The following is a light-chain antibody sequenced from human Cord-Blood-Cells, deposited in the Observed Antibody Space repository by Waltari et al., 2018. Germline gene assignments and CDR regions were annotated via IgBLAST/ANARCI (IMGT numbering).Light chain of an antibody. CDR3: QQSYGTGT. CDR1: QSISSY. V-gene: IGKV1-39*01. CDR2: AAS. Sequence: DIQMTQSPSSLSASVGDRVTITCRASQSISSYLNWYQQKPGKAPKLLIYAASSLQSGVPSRFSVSGAGTDFTLTISSLQPEDFATYYCQQSYGTGTFGQGTKVEIK. J-gene: IGKJ1*01.